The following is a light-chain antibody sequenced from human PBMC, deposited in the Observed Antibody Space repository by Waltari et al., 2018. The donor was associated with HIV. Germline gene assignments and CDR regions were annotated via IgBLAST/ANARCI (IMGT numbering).Light chain of an antibody. CDR1: TSAYATFDF. J-gene: IGLJ3*02. CDR3: SSYSARGFVA. CDR2: AGY. Sequence: HSALTQPASVSGSPGQSSPNPRPGPTSAYATFDFVSWYHQSPGRAPKLIIFAGYSRPAGVSQRFSGSKSGDTASLTISALLAEDEADYFCSSYSARGFVAFGGGTKVTVL. V-gene: IGLV2-14*01.